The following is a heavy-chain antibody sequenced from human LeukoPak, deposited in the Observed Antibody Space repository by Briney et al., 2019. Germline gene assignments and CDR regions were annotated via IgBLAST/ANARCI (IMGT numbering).Heavy chain of an antibody. Sequence: QSGGSLRLPCRTSGFPFGDYGMSWFRQAPGKGLEWVANIRQDGSEKYYVGSMRGRFTISRDNAKNSLYLQMSSLRAEDTAVYYCARSTAGLDYWGQGTLVTVSS. D-gene: IGHD1-1*01. CDR3: ARSTAGLDY. V-gene: IGHV3-7*01. CDR2: IRQDGSEK. CDR1: GFPFGDYG. J-gene: IGHJ4*02.